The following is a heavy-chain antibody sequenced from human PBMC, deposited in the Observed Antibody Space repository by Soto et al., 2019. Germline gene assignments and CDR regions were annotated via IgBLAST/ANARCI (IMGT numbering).Heavy chain of an antibody. CDR1: GGTFRSYA. D-gene: IGHD3-16*01. CDR3: ARDHTGKWGTYDALHV. J-gene: IGHJ3*01. CDR2: IIPLFGTT. Sequence: QVQLVQSGAEVKKPGSSMKVSCKASGGTFRSYAISWVRQAPGQGLEWMGGIIPLFGTTDYAQKFQGRVTITADESTSTAYMEWSRLRPEDTAVYYCARDHTGKWGTYDALHVWGQGTMVTVSS. V-gene: IGHV1-69*01.